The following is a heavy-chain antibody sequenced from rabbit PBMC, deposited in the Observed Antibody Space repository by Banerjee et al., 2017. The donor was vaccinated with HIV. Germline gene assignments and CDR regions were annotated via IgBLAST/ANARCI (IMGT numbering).Heavy chain of an antibody. Sequence: QSLEESGGDLVKPGASLTLTCTASGFSFSSSYYMCWVRQAPGKGLEWIGCIYAGNNGSPYYASWAKGRFTISKTSSTTVTLQMTSLTAADTATYFCARDLAGVIGWNFGLWGPGTLVTVS. CDR2: IYAGNNGSP. CDR1: GFSFSSSYY. CDR3: ARDLAGVIGWNFGL. J-gene: IGHJ4*01. D-gene: IGHD4-1*01. V-gene: IGHV1S40*01.